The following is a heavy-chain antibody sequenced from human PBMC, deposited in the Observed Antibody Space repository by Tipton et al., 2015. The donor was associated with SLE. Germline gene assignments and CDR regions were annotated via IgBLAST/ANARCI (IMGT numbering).Heavy chain of an antibody. V-gene: IGHV4-59*08. Sequence: TLSLTCTLSGASISSYHWSWIRQPPGRGLEWIGYLHYGGSTDYNPSLKSRVPISVDWTKNQVSLKLSSVTAADTALYYCARHGMAVDSTGDLVYRCQGTLVPLSP. J-gene: IGHJ4*02. CDR2: LHYGGST. D-gene: IGHD6-19*01. CDR1: GASISSYH. CDR3: ARHGMAVDSTGDLVY.